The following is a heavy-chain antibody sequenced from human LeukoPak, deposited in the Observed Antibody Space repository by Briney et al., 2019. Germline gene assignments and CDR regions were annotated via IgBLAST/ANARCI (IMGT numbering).Heavy chain of an antibody. D-gene: IGHD6-13*01. J-gene: IGHJ6*02. CDR2: ISAYNGNT. V-gene: IGHV1-18*01. CDR1: GYTFTSYG. Sequence: ASVKVSCKASGYTFTSYGISWVRQAPGQGLEWMGWISAYNGNTNYAQKLQGRVTMTTDTSTSTAYMELRSLKSDDTAVYYCARDPHDAYSSSWSKYYYYYYGMDVWGQGTTVTVSS. CDR3: ARDPHDAYSSSWSKYYYYYYGMDV.